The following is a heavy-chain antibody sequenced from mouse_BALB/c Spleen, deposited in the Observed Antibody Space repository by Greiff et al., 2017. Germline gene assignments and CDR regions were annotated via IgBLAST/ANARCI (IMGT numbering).Heavy chain of an antibody. V-gene: IGHV5-6-3*01. D-gene: IGHD1-1*01. CDR2: INSNGGST. CDR1: GFTFSSYG. CDR3: ARGRFITTVVPFDY. J-gene: IGHJ2*01. Sequence: EVKLVESGGGLVQPGGSLKLSCAASGFTFSSYGMSWVRQTPDKRLELVATINSNGGSTYYPDSVKGRFTISRDNAKNTLYLQMSSLKSEDTAMYYCARGRFITTVVPFDYWGQGTTLTVSS.